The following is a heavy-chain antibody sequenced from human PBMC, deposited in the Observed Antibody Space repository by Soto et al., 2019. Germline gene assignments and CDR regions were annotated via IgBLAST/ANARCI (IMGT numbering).Heavy chain of an antibody. CDR3: ASESRIRCSGGSFSTRANWFDP. J-gene: IGHJ5*02. V-gene: IGHV4-30-4*01. Sequence: QVQLQESGPGLVKPSQTLSLTCTVSGGSISSGDYYWSWIRQPPGKGLEWLGYIYYSGSTYYNPSLKSRITRSVDTSKNQFSLKLSSVTAADTAVDYCASESRIRCSGGSFSTRANWFDPGGQGTLVTVSS. D-gene: IGHD2-15*01. CDR2: IYYSGST. CDR1: GGSISSGDYY.